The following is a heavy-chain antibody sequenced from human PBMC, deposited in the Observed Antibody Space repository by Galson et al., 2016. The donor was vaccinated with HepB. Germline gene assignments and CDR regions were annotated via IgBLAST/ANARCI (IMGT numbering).Heavy chain of an antibody. Sequence: SLRLSCAASGFSFSNYGMHWVRQAPGKGLEWVAVMSYAGSNEYYADSVKGRFTISRDNGLNTLLLQMNSLRVEDTAIYYYARGVLRFLEWGNGLDVWGQGTTVTVSS. D-gene: IGHD3-3*01. CDR3: ARGVLRFLEWGNGLDV. CDR1: GFSFSNYG. CDR2: MSYAGSNE. J-gene: IGHJ6*02. V-gene: IGHV3-30*03.